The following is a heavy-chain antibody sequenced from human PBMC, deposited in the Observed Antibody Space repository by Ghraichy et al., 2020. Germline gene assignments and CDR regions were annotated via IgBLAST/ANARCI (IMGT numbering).Heavy chain of an antibody. CDR3: ARGTFDYSREDHGGAFDY. D-gene: IGHD6-13*01. J-gene: IGHJ4*02. CDR1: GFTFSAYE. V-gene: IGHV3-48*03. CDR2: IAGSRDTI. Sequence: CAASGFTFSAYEMNWVRQAPGKGLEWVSYIAGSRDTIYYADSVRGRFTISRDNAKNSLFLQMNSLRAEDTATYYCARGTFDYSREDHGGAFDYWGQGTLVTVSS.